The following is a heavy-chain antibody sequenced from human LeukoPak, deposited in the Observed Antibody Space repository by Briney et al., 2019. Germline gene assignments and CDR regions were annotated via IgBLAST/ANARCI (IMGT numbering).Heavy chain of an antibody. Sequence: PGGSLRLSCAASGFTFTTYSMNWVRQAPGKGLQWVANIKQDGSEKYYVDSVKGRFTISRDNAKNSLYLQMNSLRAEDTAVYYCAREISAAGRWFDPWGQGTLVTVSS. J-gene: IGHJ5*02. V-gene: IGHV3-7*01. CDR3: AREISAAGRWFDP. CDR2: IKQDGSEK. CDR1: GFTFTTYS. D-gene: IGHD6-13*01.